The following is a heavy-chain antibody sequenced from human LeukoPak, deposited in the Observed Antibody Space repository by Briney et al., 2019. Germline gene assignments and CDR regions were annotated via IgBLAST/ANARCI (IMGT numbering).Heavy chain of an antibody. D-gene: IGHD6-13*01. J-gene: IGHJ5*02. CDR2: ISSSSSYI. CDR1: GFTFSSYS. V-gene: IGHV3-21*04. CDR3: VREGYSSSWYRS. Sequence: GGSLRLSCAASGFTFSSYSMNWVRQAPGKGLEWVSSISSSSSYIYYADSVKGRFTISRDNSKNTLHLQMDSLRAEDTAVYYCVREGYSSSWYRSWGQGTLVTVSS.